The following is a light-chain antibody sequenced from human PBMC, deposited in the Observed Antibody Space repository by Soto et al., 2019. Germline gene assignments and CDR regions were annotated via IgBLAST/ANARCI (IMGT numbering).Light chain of an antibody. CDR2: DAS. CDR1: QGISHY. J-gene: IGKJ5*01. Sequence: IQMTQSPSSLSASVGDRVTITCQAGQGISHYLNWYQQKPGKAPKLLIYDASTMDTGIPSSFSGSGSGTDFTFPTPSLXXXXVXTXXCQQYDNLPITFGQGTRLEIK. V-gene: IGKV1-33*01. CDR3: QQYDNLPIT.